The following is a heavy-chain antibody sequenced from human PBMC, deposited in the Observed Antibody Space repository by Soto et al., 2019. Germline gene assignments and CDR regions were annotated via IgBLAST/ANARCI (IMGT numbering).Heavy chain of an antibody. Sequence: QVQLVESGGGVVQPGRSLRLSCAASGFTFSSYGMHWVRQAPGKGLEWVAVIWYDGSNKYYADSVKGRVTISRDNSNNTLYLPMNSLLVEVTAVYYCARDISSAGRSYYYYGMDVWGQGTTVTVAS. CDR1: GFTFSSYG. CDR3: ARDISSAGRSYYYYGMDV. CDR2: IWYDGSNK. J-gene: IGHJ6*02. D-gene: IGHD6-13*01. V-gene: IGHV3-33*01.